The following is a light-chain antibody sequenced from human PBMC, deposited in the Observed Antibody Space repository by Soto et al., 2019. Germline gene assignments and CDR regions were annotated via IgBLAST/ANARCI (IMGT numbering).Light chain of an antibody. CDR2: GAS. CDR3: QQYGSSLIT. V-gene: IGKV3-20*01. Sequence: ELVLTQSPGTLSLSPGERATLSCRASQSVSSSYLAWYQQKPGQAPRLLIYGASSRATGIPDRFSGSGSGTDFTLTISRLVPEDCAVYYCQQYGSSLITFGQGTRLEIK. J-gene: IGKJ5*01. CDR1: QSVSSSY.